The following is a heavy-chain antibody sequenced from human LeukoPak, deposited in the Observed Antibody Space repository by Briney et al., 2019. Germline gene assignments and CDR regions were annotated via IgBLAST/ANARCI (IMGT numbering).Heavy chain of an antibody. V-gene: IGHV3-48*01. D-gene: IGHD2-15*01. CDR3: ARLYSGGLKERTPGDYYYYYCMDV. CDR1: GFTFSSYG. Sequence: PGGSLRLSCAASGFTFSSYGMNWVRPAPGQGLEWVSYISTSGSTIYYADSLKGRFTISRDNAKNSLYLQMNSLRAEDTAVYYCARLYSGGLKERTPGDYYYYYCMDVWGKGTTVTVSS. J-gene: IGHJ6*03. CDR2: ISTSGSTI.